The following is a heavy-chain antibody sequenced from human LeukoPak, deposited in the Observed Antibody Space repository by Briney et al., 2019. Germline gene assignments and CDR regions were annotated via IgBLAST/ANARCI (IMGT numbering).Heavy chain of an antibody. CDR3: TKERRRDDILTGSFSD. Sequence: ASVKVSCKASGYTFTSYDINWVRQATGQGLEWMGWMNPNSGNTGYAQKFQGRVTITRNTSISTAYMELSSLRAEDTAVYYCTKERRRDDILTGSFSDWGQGILVTVSS. J-gene: IGHJ4*02. CDR1: GYTFTSYD. CDR2: MNPNSGNT. V-gene: IGHV1-8*03. D-gene: IGHD3-9*01.